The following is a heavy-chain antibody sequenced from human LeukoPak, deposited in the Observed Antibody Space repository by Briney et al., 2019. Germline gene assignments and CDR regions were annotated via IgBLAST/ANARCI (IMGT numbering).Heavy chain of an antibody. V-gene: IGHV3-23*01. Sequence: GGSVRLSCAASGFTFSSYAMSWVRQAPGKGLEWVSAISGSGGSTYYADSVKGRFTISRDNSKNTLYLQMNSLRAEDTAVYYCAKRWTSESSGWYVHYWGQGTLVTVSS. J-gene: IGHJ4*02. CDR1: GFTFSSYA. CDR2: ISGSGGST. D-gene: IGHD6-19*01. CDR3: AKRWTSESSGWYVHY.